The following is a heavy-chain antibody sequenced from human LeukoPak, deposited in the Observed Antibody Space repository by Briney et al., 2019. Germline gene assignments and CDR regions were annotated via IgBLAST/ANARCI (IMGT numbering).Heavy chain of an antibody. CDR2: ISYDGSNK. Sequence: GRSLRLSCAASGFTFSSYAMHWVRQAPGKGLEWVAVISYDGSNKYYADSVKGRFTISRDNSKNTLCLQMNSLRAEDTAVYYCAREVWGIVGATTYFDYWGQGTLVTVSS. CDR1: GFTFSSYA. CDR3: AREVWGIVGATTYFDY. D-gene: IGHD1-26*01. J-gene: IGHJ4*02. V-gene: IGHV3-30-3*01.